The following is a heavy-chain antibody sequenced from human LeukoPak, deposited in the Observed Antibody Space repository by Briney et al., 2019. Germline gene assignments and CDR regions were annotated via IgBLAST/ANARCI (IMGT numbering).Heavy chain of an antibody. Sequence: GGSLRLSCATSGFTFSNSWMAWVRQAPGKGLEWVANINPDGSEEDYSDSVKGRFSISRDNAKNSVYLQMNSLGAEDTAVYYCARHVNYIRCDYWGQGTLVTVSS. V-gene: IGHV3-7*01. J-gene: IGHJ4*02. CDR1: GFTFSNSW. CDR2: INPDGSEE. D-gene: IGHD2/OR15-2a*01. CDR3: ARHVNYIRCDY.